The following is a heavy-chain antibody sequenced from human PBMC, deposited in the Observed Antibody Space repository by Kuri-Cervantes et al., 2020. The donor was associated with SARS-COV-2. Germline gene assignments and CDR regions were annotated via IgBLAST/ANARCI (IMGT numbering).Heavy chain of an antibody. D-gene: IGHD6-13*01. J-gene: IGHJ4*02. CDR1: GGTFSTYA. V-gene: IGHV1-69*13. Sequence: SVKVSCKASGGTFSTYATSWVRQAPGQGLEWMGRIIPIFGTTNFPQKFQGRVTITADESTSTAYMELSSLRSEDTAVYYCARDPSTYRAAAGYFDYWGQGTLVTVSS. CDR3: ARDPSTYRAAAGYFDY. CDR2: IIPIFGTT.